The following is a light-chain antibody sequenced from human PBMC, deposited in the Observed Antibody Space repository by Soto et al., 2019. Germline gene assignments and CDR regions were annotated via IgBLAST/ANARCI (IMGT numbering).Light chain of an antibody. CDR1: SSDVGGYNY. CDR2: DVS. V-gene: IGLV2-11*01. CDR3: CSYAGSYTFEVV. J-gene: IGLJ2*01. Sequence: QSVLTQPRSVSGSPGQSVTISCTGTSSDVGGYNYVSWYQQHPGKAPKLMIYDVSKRPSGVPDRFSGSKSGNTASLTISGLQAEDEADYYCCSYAGSYTFEVVFGGGTQLTVL.